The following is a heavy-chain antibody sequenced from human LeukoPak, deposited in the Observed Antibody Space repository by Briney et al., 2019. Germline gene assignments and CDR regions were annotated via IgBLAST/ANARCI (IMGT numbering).Heavy chain of an antibody. CDR1: RYTFTSYD. D-gene: IGHD3-22*01. J-gene: IGHJ4*02. CDR3: ARLSQTPDYYSNGGYYYLGY. V-gene: IGHV1-8*01. Sequence: ASVTVSCKASRYTFTSYDINWVREAAGQGLEWMGWMNPNTGRTGSAQKFQGRLTMTRDTSISTAYMELSSLRSEDTAVYYCARLSQTPDYYSNGGYYYLGYWGQGTPVTVSS. CDR2: MNPNTGRT.